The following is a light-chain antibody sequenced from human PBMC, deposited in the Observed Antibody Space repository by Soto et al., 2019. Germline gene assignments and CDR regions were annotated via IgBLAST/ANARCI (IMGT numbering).Light chain of an antibody. CDR1: SSNIGAGYD. V-gene: IGLV1-40*01. J-gene: IGLJ2*01. CDR3: QSYETSLNVVL. CDR2: GNS. Sequence: QSVLTQPPSVSGAPGQRVTISCTGSSSNIGAGYDVHWYQQLPGAAPKLLIYGNSNRPAGVPDRFSGSTSCTSASLAITGLQAEDEADYYCQSYETSLNVVLFGGGTKVTVL.